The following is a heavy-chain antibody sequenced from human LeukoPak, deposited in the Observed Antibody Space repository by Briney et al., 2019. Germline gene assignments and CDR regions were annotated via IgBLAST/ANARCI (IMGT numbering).Heavy chain of an antibody. J-gene: IGHJ4*02. Sequence: GGSLRLSCAASGFTFDDYAMHWVRQAPGKGLEWVSGISWNSGSIGYADSVKGRFTISRDNAKTSLYLQMNSLRAEDTALYYCAKATGSYFTHNFDYWGQGTLVTVSS. CDR2: ISWNSGSI. D-gene: IGHD1-26*01. CDR3: AKATGSYFTHNFDY. V-gene: IGHV3-9*01. CDR1: GFTFDDYA.